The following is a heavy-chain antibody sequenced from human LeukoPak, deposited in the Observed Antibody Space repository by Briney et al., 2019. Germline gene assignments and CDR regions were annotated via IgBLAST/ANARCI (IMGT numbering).Heavy chain of an antibody. V-gene: IGHV3-21*01. Sequence: GGSLRLSCAASGFTFSSYCMNWARQAPGKGLEWVSSISSSGNYIYYADSVKGRFTISRDNAKNSLFLQMNSLRAEDTAVYYCARASPMTAVTTFNDYWGQGTLVTVSS. J-gene: IGHJ4*02. CDR3: ARASPMTAVTTFNDY. D-gene: IGHD4-17*01. CDR1: GFTFSSYC. CDR2: ISSSGNYI.